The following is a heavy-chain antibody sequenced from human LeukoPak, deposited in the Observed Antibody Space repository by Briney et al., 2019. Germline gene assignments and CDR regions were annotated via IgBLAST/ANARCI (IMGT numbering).Heavy chain of an antibody. Sequence: GGSLRLSCAASGFTFSSYEMNWVRQAPGKGLEWVSYISSSGSTIYYADSVKGRFTISRDNAKNSLYLQMNSLRAEDTAVYYCARARKNHYGSGNYYPFDYWGQGTLVTVSS. CDR1: GFTFSSYE. V-gene: IGHV3-48*03. CDR3: ARARKNHYGSGNYYPFDY. CDR2: ISSSGSTI. J-gene: IGHJ4*02. D-gene: IGHD3-10*01.